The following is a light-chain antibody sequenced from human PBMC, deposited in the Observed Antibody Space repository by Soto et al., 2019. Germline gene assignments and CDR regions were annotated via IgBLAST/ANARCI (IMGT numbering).Light chain of an antibody. J-gene: IGKJ4*01. Sequence: EIVMTQSPATLSVSPGERATLSCRASQSVGNSLAWYQQKPGQAPRLLIYGASTRATGIPARFSGSGSGTEFTLTVSSLQSEDFAVYYCQQYNNWTPLTFGGGTKVEVK. V-gene: IGKV3-15*01. CDR3: QQYNNWTPLT. CDR1: QSVGNS. CDR2: GAS.